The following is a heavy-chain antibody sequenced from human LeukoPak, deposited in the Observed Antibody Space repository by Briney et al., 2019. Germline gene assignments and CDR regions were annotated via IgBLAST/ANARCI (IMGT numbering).Heavy chain of an antibody. Sequence: TSETLSLTCVVSGGSISSGDYYWSWIRQPPRKGLEWIGYIYYSGSTYYNPSLKSRVTISVDKSKNQFSLKLSSVTAADTAVYYCARGMESGYSGYDSGFDYWGQGTLVTVSS. CDR2: IYYSGST. D-gene: IGHD5-12*01. V-gene: IGHV4-30-4*01. CDR3: ARGMESGYSGYDSGFDY. CDR1: GGSISSGDYY. J-gene: IGHJ4*02.